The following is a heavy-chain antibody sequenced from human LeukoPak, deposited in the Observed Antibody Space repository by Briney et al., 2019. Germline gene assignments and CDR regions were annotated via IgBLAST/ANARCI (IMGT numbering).Heavy chain of an antibody. J-gene: IGHJ4*02. CDR3: ARLVAVAGVFDY. D-gene: IGHD6-19*01. CDR1: GGSISSSNYY. V-gene: IGHV4-39*02. Sequence: SETLSLTCTVSGGSISSSNYYWGWIRQPPGKGLEWIGNIYYSGSTYYNPSLKSRVTISVDTSKNHFPLKLSSVTAADTAVYYCARLVAVAGVFDYWGQGTLVTVSS. CDR2: IYYSGST.